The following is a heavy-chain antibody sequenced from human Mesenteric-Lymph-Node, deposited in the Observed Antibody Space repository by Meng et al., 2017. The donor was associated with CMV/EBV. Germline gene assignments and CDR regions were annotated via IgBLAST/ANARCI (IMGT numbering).Heavy chain of an antibody. V-gene: IGHV4-39*07. D-gene: IGHD6-25*01. CDR3: VSLPIAAAVRGY. CDR1: GGSISSTAYY. J-gene: IGHJ4*02. Sequence: SETLSLTCTVSGGSISSTAYYWGWIRQPPGKGLEWIGSIYYSGSTYYNPSLKSRVTISVDTSKNQFSLRLTSVTAADTAVYYCVSLPIAAAVRGYWGQGTLVTVSS. CDR2: IYYSGST.